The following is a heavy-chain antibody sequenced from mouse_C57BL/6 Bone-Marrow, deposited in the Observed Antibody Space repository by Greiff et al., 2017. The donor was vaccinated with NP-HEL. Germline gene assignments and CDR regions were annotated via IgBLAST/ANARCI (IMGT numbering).Heavy chain of an antibody. CDR3: ARRVLLMDY. CDR1: GFTFSSYA. CDR2: ISDGGSYT. J-gene: IGHJ4*01. Sequence: EVQGVESGGGLVKPGGSLKLSCAASGFTFSSYAMSWVRQTPEKRLEWVATISDGGSYTYYPANVKGRFTISRDNAKNNLYLQMSHLKSEDTAMYYCARRVLLMDYWGQGTSVTVSS. D-gene: IGHD1-1*01. V-gene: IGHV5-4*03.